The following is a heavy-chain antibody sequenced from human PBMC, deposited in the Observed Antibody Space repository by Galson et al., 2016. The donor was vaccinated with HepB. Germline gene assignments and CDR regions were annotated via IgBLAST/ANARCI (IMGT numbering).Heavy chain of an antibody. CDR2: IYKSGST. V-gene: IGHV4-61*08. D-gene: IGHD2-21*02. CDR1: GGSISSGDYH. Sequence: SETLSLTCTVSGGSISSGDYHWSWIRQPPGKGLEWIGCIYKSGSTNYSPSLNGRVTLSVDTSKNQFSLKLGSVTAADTAVYYCARGVTGTPYFDFWGQGVLVTVSS. J-gene: IGHJ4*02. CDR3: ARGVTGTPYFDF.